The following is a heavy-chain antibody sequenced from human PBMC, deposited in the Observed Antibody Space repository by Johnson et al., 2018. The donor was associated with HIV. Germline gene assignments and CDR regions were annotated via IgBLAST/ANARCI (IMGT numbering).Heavy chain of an antibody. J-gene: IGHJ3*02. V-gene: IGHV3-30*04. Sequence: QMQLVESGGGVVRPGRSLRLSCAASGFTFSNYPMHWVRQAPGKGLEWVAVISFDGSNKFYADSVKGRFTISRDNSKNTLYLQMNRLRVEDTAVYYCAIEGEGYSTSSAHAFDIWGQGTMVTVSS. CDR1: GFTFSNYP. D-gene: IGHD6-6*01. CDR3: AIEGEGYSTSSAHAFDI. CDR2: ISFDGSNK.